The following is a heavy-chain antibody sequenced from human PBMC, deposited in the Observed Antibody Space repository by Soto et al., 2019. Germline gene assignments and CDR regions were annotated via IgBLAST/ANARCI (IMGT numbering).Heavy chain of an antibody. CDR3: ARVLETVTTGYYYYYMDV. J-gene: IGHJ6*03. D-gene: IGHD4-4*01. Sequence: QVQLVQSGAEVKKPGSSVKVSCKASGGTFSSYTISWVRQAPGQGLEWVGRIIPILGIANYAQKFQGRVTITADKSTSTAYMELSSLRSEDPAVYYCARVLETVTTGYYYYYMDVWGKGTTVTVSS. CDR2: IIPILGIA. CDR1: GGTFSSYT. V-gene: IGHV1-69*02.